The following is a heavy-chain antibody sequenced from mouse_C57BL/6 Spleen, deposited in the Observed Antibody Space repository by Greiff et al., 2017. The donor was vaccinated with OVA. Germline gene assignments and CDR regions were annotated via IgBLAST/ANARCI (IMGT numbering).Heavy chain of an antibody. V-gene: IGHV1-54*01. D-gene: IGHD2-3*01. Sequence: VKLMESGAELVRPGTSVKVSCKASGYAFTNYLIEWVKQRPGQGLEWIGVINPGSGGTNYNEKFKGKATLTADKSSSTAYMQLSSLTSEDSAVHFCARLEDDGYYFDYWGQGTTLTVSS. CDR1: GYAFTNYL. CDR2: INPGSGGT. CDR3: ARLEDDGYYFDY. J-gene: IGHJ2*01.